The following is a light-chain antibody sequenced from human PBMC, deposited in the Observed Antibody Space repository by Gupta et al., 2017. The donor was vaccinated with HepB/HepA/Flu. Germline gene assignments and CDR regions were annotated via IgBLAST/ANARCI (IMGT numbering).Light chain of an antibody. CDR3: LSYDRSLSGSIV. CDR2: ADR. J-gene: IGLJ2*01. Sequence: QSVVTQPPSVSGAPGQRVTISCTGSSSNIGAGYDVHWYQQVPGTAPKLIIYADRNRPSGVPDRFSGSKSDTSASLAITGLQAEDEADYYGLSYDRSLSGSIVFGGGTKLTVL. V-gene: IGLV1-40*01. CDR1: SSNIGAGYD.